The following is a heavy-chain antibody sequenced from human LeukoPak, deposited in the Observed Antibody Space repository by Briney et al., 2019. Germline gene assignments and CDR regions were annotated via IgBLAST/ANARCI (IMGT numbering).Heavy chain of an antibody. J-gene: IGHJ4*02. Sequence: SQTLSLTCTVSGGSISSGSYYWSWIRQPAGKGLEWIGRIYTSGSTNYNPSLKSRVTISVDTSKNQFSLRMTSVTAADTAVYYCARSGGEAAAATDYWGPGTLVTVSS. V-gene: IGHV4-61*02. CDR2: IYTSGST. CDR1: GGSISSGSYY. CDR3: ARSGGEAAAATDY. D-gene: IGHD6-25*01.